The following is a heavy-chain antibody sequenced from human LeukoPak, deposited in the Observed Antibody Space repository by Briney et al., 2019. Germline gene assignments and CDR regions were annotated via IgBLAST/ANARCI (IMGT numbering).Heavy chain of an antibody. CDR3: ARGPGGGWYYFDH. D-gene: IGHD6-19*01. CDR2: IYTSGST. CDR1: GGSISSGSYH. Sequence: PSETLSLTCTVSGGSISSGSYHWSWILQPAGKGLEWFGRIYTSGSTNYNPSLKSRVTISVDTSKNQFSLKLSSVTAADTAVYYCARGPGGGWYYFDHWGQGTLVTVSS. V-gene: IGHV4-61*02. J-gene: IGHJ4*02.